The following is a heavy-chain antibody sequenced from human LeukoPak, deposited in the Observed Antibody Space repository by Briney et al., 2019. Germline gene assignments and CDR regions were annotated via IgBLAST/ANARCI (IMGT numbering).Heavy chain of an antibody. CDR1: GYTLTELS. D-gene: IGHD4-23*01. CDR2: FDPEDGET. V-gene: IGHV1-24*01. Sequence: ASVKVSCKVSGYTLTELSMHWVRQAPGKGLEWMGGFDPEDGETIYAQKFQGRVTMTEDTSTDTAHMELSSLRSEDTAVYYCATLSTVVTLEAAGEYFQHWGQGTLVTVSS. J-gene: IGHJ1*01. CDR3: ATLSTVVTLEAAGEYFQH.